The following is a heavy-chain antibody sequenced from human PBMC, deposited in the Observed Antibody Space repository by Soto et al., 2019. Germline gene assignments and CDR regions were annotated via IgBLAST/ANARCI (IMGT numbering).Heavy chain of an antibody. CDR2: IYHSGST. Sequence: SETLSHSCAVSGYSISSGYYWGWCRQPPGKGLEWIGSIYHSGSTYYNPSLKSRVTISVDTSKNQFSLKLSSVTAADTAVYYCARDLWDYYDSSGYYAQNWFDPWGQGTLGTVS. D-gene: IGHD3-22*01. CDR3: ARDLWDYYDSSGYYAQNWFDP. V-gene: IGHV4-38-2*02. CDR1: GYSISSGYY. J-gene: IGHJ5*02.